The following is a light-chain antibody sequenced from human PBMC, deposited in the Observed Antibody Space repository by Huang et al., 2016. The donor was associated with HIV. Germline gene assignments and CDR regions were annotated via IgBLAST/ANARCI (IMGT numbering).Light chain of an antibody. V-gene: IGKV3-15*01. CDR2: ATS. J-gene: IGKJ4*01. Sequence: EIVMTQSPDTLSVSPGERATLSCRASQSVRDKLAWYQQKPGQAPRLLLHATSTRAAGVPARFSGSGSGTEFTLTISSRQSEDCGVYYCQHYESWPPLTFGGGTKVEIK. CDR3: QHYESWPPLT. CDR1: QSVRDK.